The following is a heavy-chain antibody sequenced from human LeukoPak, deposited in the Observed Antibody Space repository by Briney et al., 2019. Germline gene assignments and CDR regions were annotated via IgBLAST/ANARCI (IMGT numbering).Heavy chain of an antibody. J-gene: IGHJ4*02. CDR1: GGSFSGYY. D-gene: IGHD3-22*01. V-gene: IGHV4-34*01. CDR3: ARGGYYYDSSGLGY. Sequence: SETLSLTCAVYGGSFSGYYWGWIRQPPGKGLEWIGEINHSGSTNYNPSLKSRVTISVDTSKNQFSLKLSSVTAADTAVYYCARGGYYYDSSGLGYWGQGTLVTVSS. CDR2: INHSGST.